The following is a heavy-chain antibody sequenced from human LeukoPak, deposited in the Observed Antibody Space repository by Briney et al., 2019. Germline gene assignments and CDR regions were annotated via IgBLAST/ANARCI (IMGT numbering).Heavy chain of an antibody. V-gene: IGHV4-30-4*08. CDR2: IYYSGST. D-gene: IGHD3-22*01. J-gene: IGHJ5*02. Sequence: SETLSLTCTVSGGSISSGDYYWSWIRQPPGKGLEWIGYIYYSGSTNYNPSLKSRVTISVDTSKNQFSLKLSSVTAADTAVYYCARHGYYDSSFDPWGQGTLVTVSS. CDR3: ARHGYYDSSFDP. CDR1: GGSISSGDYY.